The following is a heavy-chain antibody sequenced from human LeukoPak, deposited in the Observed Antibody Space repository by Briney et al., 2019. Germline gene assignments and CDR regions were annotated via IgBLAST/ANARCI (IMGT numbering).Heavy chain of an antibody. CDR2: INPNSGGT. CDR1: GYTFTSYA. CDR3: ARGGFGGRYFDWLLSADY. D-gene: IGHD3-9*01. J-gene: IGHJ4*02. V-gene: IGHV1-2*02. Sequence: EASVKVSCKASGYTFTSYAMNWVRQAPGQGLEWMGWINPNSGGTNYAQKFRGRVTMTRDTSISTAYMELSRLRSDDTAVYYCARGGFGGRYFDWLLSADYWGQGTLVTVSS.